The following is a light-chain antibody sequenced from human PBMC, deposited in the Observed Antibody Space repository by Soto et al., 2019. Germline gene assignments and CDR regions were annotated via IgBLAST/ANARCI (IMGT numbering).Light chain of an antibody. Sequence: EIGLTQSPGTLSLSPGERATLSCRASQSVRSIYLAWYQQKPGQAPRLLIYGASSRATGIPDRFSGSGSGTDFTLTISRLEPEDFAVYYCQQYGTSLPLTFGGGTRVDIK. CDR1: QSVRSIY. CDR3: QQYGTSLPLT. CDR2: GAS. J-gene: IGKJ4*01. V-gene: IGKV3-20*01.